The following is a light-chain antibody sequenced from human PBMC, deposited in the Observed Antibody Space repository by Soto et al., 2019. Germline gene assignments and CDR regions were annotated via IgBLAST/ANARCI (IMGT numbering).Light chain of an antibody. CDR2: GAS. CDR3: QQYNNWPLYT. Sequence: EIVMTQSPAPLSVSPGERATLSCRASQSVSSNLAWYQQKPGQAPSLLIYGASTRSTGIPARFSGSGSGTEFTLTISSLQSEDFAVYYCQQYNNWPLYTFGQGTKLEI. V-gene: IGKV3-15*01. CDR1: QSVSSN. J-gene: IGKJ2*01.